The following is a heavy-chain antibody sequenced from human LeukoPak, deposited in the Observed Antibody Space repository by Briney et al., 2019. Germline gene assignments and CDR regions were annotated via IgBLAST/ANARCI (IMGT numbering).Heavy chain of an antibody. CDR3: AVSSGSLTFSFDY. CDR1: GYSFNFYW. CDR2: IYPGNSDT. V-gene: IGHV5-51*01. D-gene: IGHD3-22*01. J-gene: IGHJ4*02. Sequence: GESLKISCKGSGYSFNFYWIAWVREMPGRGLEWMVIIYPGNSDTRYSPSFQGQVTISADKSITTAYLQWSSLKASDTAVYYCAVSSGSLTFSFDYWGQGTLVTVSS.